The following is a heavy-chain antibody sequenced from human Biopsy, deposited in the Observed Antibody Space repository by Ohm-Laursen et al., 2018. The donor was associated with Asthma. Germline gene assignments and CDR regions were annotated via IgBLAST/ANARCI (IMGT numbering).Heavy chain of an antibody. V-gene: IGHV1-18*04. J-gene: IGHJ5*02. CDR3: VRDKVVVVPGSKGPTDWFDP. D-gene: IGHD2-15*01. CDR2: ISGYNGDT. Sequence: ASVTVSCKASGYTFSNYAISWVRQAPGQGLEWMGWISGYNGDTKFAQNVKGRLSLTTDTSTSTAYMELRSLTSADTVVYDCVRDKVVVVPGSKGPTDWFDPWGQGTLVTVSS. CDR1: GYTFSNYA.